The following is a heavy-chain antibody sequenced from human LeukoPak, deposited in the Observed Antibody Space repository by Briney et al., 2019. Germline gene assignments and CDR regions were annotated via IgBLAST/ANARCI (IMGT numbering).Heavy chain of an antibody. Sequence: GGSLTLSCAASGFTFSDYYMSWIRQAPGKGLEWVSYISSSSSYTNYADSVKGRFAISRDNAKNSLYLQMNSLRAEDTAVYYCAREVLAAATREANWFDPWGQGTLVTVSS. CDR2: ISSSSSYT. CDR1: GFTFSDYY. D-gene: IGHD6-13*01. J-gene: IGHJ5*02. CDR3: AREVLAAATREANWFDP. V-gene: IGHV3-11*06.